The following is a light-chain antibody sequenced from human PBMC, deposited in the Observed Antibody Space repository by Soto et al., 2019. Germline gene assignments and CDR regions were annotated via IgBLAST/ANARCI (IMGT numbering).Light chain of an antibody. CDR2: WAS. Sequence: DIVMTQSPDSLTVSLGERATTNCKSSQSLLYSSNNKTYLAWYKHRPGQSPKMLIFWASARESGVPDRFAGSGSETDFTLTISSLQAEDAAIYYCQQYYSDFFTFGQGTRLEIK. CDR1: QSLLYSSNNKTY. CDR3: QQYYSDFFT. J-gene: IGKJ2*01. V-gene: IGKV4-1*01.